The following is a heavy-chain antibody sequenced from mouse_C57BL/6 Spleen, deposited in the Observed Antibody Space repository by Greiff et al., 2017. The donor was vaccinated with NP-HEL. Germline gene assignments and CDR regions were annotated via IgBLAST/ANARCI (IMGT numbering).Heavy chain of an antibody. J-gene: IGHJ1*03. CDR1: GYSITSGYY. Sequence: EVKVEESGPGLVKPSQSLSLTCSVTGYSITSGYYWNWIRQFPGNKLEWMGYISYDGSNNYNPSLKNRISITRDTSKNQFFLKLNSVTTEDTATYYCARAPITTVVEGWYFDVWGTGTTVTVSS. CDR2: ISYDGSN. D-gene: IGHD1-1*01. V-gene: IGHV3-6*01. CDR3: ARAPITTVVEGWYFDV.